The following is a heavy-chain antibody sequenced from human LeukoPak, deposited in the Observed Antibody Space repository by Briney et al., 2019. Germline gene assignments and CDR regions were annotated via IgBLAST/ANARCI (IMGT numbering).Heavy chain of an antibody. CDR1: GYTFSSYG. Sequence: SVKVSCKASGYTFSSYGITWVRQAPGQGLEWMGGIIPIFGTANYAQKFQGRVTITADESTSTAYMELSSLRSEDTAVYYCARNTYDSSGFLYYWGQGTLVTVSS. CDR2: IIPIFGTA. D-gene: IGHD3-22*01. J-gene: IGHJ4*02. CDR3: ARNTYDSSGFLYY. V-gene: IGHV1-69*13.